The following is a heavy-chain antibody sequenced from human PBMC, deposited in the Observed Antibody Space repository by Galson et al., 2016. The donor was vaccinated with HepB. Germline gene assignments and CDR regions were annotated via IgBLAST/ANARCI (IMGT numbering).Heavy chain of an antibody. D-gene: IGHD6-19*01. J-gene: IGHJ4*02. CDR1: GFVFSSYG. Sequence: SLRLSCAGSGFVFSSYGMHWVRRAPGKGLEWMATIWYDGSKKYYGDSIKGRFIISRDNSKNTLYLQMNSLRAEDTAVYFCAKDSRGGNGWYSYYFDYWGQGTRVTVSS. CDR2: IWYDGSKK. V-gene: IGHV3-33*06. CDR3: AKDSRGGNGWYSYYFDY.